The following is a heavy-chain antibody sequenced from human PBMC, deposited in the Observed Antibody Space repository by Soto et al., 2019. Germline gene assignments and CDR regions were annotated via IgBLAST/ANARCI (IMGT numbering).Heavy chain of an antibody. Sequence: QVQLQQWGAGLLKPSETLSLTCGVYGGAFSGYHWSWIRQAPGKGLEWSGEINQSGSTNYSPSLKSRVTMAVDTSKKQFSLKLNSVTAADTALYYCATRDSYYGMDFWGQGTTVTVSS. CDR2: INQSGST. CDR3: ATRDSYYGMDF. V-gene: IGHV4-34*01. J-gene: IGHJ6*02. CDR1: GGAFSGYH.